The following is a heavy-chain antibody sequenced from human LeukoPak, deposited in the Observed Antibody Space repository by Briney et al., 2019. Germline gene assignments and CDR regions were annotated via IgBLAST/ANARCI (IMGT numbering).Heavy chain of an antibody. Sequence: PGGSLRLSCTASGFTFGDYAMSWFRQAPGKGLEWVGFIRSKAYGGTTEYAASVKGRFTISRDDSKSIAYLQMNSLKTEDTAVYYCTRVGRKSWYYYDSTLTVGAFDIWGQGTMVTVSS. J-gene: IGHJ3*02. CDR2: IRSKAYGGTT. CDR1: GFTFGDYA. V-gene: IGHV3-49*03. D-gene: IGHD3-22*01. CDR3: TRVGRKSWYYYDSTLTVGAFDI.